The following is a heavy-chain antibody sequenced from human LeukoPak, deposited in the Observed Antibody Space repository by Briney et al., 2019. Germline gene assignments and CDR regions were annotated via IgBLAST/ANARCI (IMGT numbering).Heavy chain of an antibody. D-gene: IGHD3-22*01. CDR2: IYYSGST. Sequence: SETLSLTCTVSGGSISSGDYYWSWIRQPPGKGLEWIGYIYYSGSTYYNPSLKSRVTISVDTSKNQFSLKLSSVTAADTAVYYCASTPQYYYGSSGYPNWYFDLWGRGTLVTVSS. CDR1: GGSISSGDYY. J-gene: IGHJ2*01. CDR3: ASTPQYYYGSSGYPNWYFDL. V-gene: IGHV4-30-4*01.